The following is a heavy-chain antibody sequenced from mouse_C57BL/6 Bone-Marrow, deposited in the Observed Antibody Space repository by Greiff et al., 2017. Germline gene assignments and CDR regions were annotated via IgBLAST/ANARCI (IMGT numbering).Heavy chain of an antibody. D-gene: IGHD2-2*01. CDR2: ISYDGSN. J-gene: IGHJ2*01. V-gene: IGHV3-6*01. CDR1: GYSITSGYY. Sequence: EVQVVESGPGLVKPSQSLSLTCSVTGYSITSGYYWNWIRQFPGNKLEWMGYISYDGSNTYNTSPKNRLSITRDPSRNQFFLTLNSVTTEDTATYYCARGGYDGDDWGQGTTLTVSS. CDR3: ARGGYDGDD.